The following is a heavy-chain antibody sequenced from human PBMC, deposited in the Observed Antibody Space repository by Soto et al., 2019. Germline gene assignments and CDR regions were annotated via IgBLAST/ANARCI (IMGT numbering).Heavy chain of an antibody. CDR1: GGSFIGYY. Sequence: SETLSLTCAVYGGSFIGYYWTWIRQPPWKGLEWIGEINHRGSTNYNPSLKSRVTILVDTSKNQFSLKLSSVTAADTAVYFCARGCNGVCSQGPYFHHWGQGALVTVSS. V-gene: IGHV4-34*01. D-gene: IGHD2-8*01. CDR3: ARGCNGVCSQGPYFHH. J-gene: IGHJ4*02. CDR2: INHRGST.